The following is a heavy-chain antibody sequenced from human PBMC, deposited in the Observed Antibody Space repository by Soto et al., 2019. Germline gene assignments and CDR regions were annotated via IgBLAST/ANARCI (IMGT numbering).Heavy chain of an antibody. D-gene: IGHD3-9*01. CDR2: IDPSDSYT. V-gene: IGHV5-10-1*01. CDR1: GYSFTSYW. J-gene: IGHJ6*02. Sequence: GESLKISCKGSGYSFTSYWISWVRQMPGKGLEWMGRIDPSDSYTNYSPSFQGHVTISADKSISTAYLQWSSLKASDTAMYYCASGFDHYYYYGMDVWGQGTTVTVSS. CDR3: ASGFDHYYYYGMDV.